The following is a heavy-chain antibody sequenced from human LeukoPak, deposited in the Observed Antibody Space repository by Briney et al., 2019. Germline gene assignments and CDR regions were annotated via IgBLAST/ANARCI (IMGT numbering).Heavy chain of an antibody. D-gene: IGHD2-8*02. J-gene: IGHJ4*01. Sequence: SVKVSCKASGGTFSSYAISWVRQAPGQGLEWMGGIIPIFGTANYAQKFQGRVTITADESTSTAYMELSSLRSEDTAVYYCARDPLVVAGPYFDYWGQGSLVTVSS. V-gene: IGHV1-69*13. CDR3: ARDPLVVAGPYFDY. CDR2: IIPIFGTA. CDR1: GGTFSSYA.